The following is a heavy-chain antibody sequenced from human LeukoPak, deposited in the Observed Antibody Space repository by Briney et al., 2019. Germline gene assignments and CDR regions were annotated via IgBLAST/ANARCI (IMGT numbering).Heavy chain of an antibody. CDR3: ARDVFLEWFEDYMDV. V-gene: IGHV1-18*01. J-gene: IGHJ6*03. CDR1: GYTFTSYG. D-gene: IGHD3-3*01. Sequence: GASVKVSCKASGYTFTSYGISWVRQAPGQGLEWMGWISAYNGNTNYAQKLQGRVTMNTATSTSTDYMELRSLRSDDTAVYYCARDVFLEWFEDYMDVWGKGTTVTVSS. CDR2: ISAYNGNT.